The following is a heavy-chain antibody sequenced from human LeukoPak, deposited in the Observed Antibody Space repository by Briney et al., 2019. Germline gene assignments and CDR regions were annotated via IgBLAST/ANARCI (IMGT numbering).Heavy chain of an antibody. J-gene: IGHJ4*02. D-gene: IGHD2-2*03. CDR3: ARDGSRGVDY. CDR1: GYSISSGYY. CDR2: IYHSGST. V-gene: IGHV4-38-2*02. Sequence: PSETLSLTCAVSGYSISSGYYWGWIRQPPGKGLEWIGSIYHSGSTYYNPSLKGRVTISVDTSKNQFSLKLSSVTAADTAVYYCARDGSRGVDYWGQGTLVTVSS.